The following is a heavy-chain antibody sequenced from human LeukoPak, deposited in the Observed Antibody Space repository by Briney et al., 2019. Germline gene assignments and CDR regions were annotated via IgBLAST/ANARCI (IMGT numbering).Heavy chain of an antibody. CDR2: MNPNSGGT. CDR1: GYTFTTSD. Sequence: ASVKVSCKASGYTFTTSDINWVRQAPGQGLQWMGWMNPNSGGTNYAQKFQGRVTMTRDTSISTAYMELSRLRSDDTAVYYCAHLAEQWLHDYWGQGTLVTVSS. J-gene: IGHJ4*02. CDR3: AHLAEQWLHDY. D-gene: IGHD6-19*01. V-gene: IGHV1-2*02.